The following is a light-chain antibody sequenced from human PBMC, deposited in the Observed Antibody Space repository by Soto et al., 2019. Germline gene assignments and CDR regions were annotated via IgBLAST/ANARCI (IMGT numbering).Light chain of an antibody. CDR3: QQRGNWPPGYT. CDR2: DAS. V-gene: IGKV3-11*01. Sequence: EIVLTQSPATLSLSPGERATLSCRASQSISTYLAWYQQKPGQAPRLLIYDASDRATGIPARFSGSGSGTDFTLTISSLEPEDFAVYYCQQRGNWPPGYTFGRGTKLEIK. J-gene: IGKJ2*01. CDR1: QSISTY.